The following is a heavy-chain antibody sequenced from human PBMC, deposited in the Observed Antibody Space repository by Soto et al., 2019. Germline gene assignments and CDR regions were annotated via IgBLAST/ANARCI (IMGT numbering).Heavy chain of an antibody. CDR3: AKDRRAAAGHFDY. V-gene: IGHV3-30*18. D-gene: IGHD6-13*01. Sequence: GGSLRLSCAASGFTFSSYGMHWVRQAPGKGLEWVAVISYDGSNKYYADSVKGRFTISRDNSKNTLYLQMNRLRAEDTAVYYCAKDRRAAAGHFDYWGQGTLVTVSS. CDR1: GFTFSSYG. J-gene: IGHJ4*02. CDR2: ISYDGSNK.